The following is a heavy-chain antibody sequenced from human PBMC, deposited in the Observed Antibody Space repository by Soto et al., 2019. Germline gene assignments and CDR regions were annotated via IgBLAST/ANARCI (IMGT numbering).Heavy chain of an antibody. D-gene: IGHD6-13*01. Sequence: QVQLVQSGAEVKKPGSSVKVSCKASGGTFSSYAISWVRQAPEQGLEWMGGIIPIFGTANYAQKFQGRVTITAEESTSTAYMEMSSLRSENTAVYYCAGRPGIAVAAPDYWGQGTLVTVSS. CDR2: IIPIFGTA. V-gene: IGHV1-69*01. CDR3: AGRPGIAVAAPDY. J-gene: IGHJ4*02. CDR1: GGTFSSYA.